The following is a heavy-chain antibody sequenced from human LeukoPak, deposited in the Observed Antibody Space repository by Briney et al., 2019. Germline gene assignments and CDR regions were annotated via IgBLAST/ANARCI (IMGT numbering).Heavy chain of an antibody. V-gene: IGHV3-21*01. J-gene: IGHJ4*02. CDR2: ISSSSSYI. CDR1: GFTFSSYS. Sequence: GGSLRLSCAASGFTFSSYSMNWVRQAPGKGLEWASSISSSSSYIYYADSVKGRFTISRDNAKNSLYLQMNSLRAEDTAVYYCARDKYSSGWANYFDYWGQGTLVTVSS. CDR3: ARDKYSSGWANYFDY. D-gene: IGHD6-19*01.